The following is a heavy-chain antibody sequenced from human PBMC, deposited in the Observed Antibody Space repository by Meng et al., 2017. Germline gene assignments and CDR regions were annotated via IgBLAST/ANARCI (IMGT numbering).Heavy chain of an antibody. CDR2: ISYDGSNK. V-gene: IGHV3-30*01. CDR3: AHFDS. J-gene: IGHJ4*02. CDR1: GFTFSSFA. Sequence: GQLVEAGGGVVQPGGSRRPTCAASGFTFSSFAMHWVRQAPGQGLEWVAVISYDGSNKYYADSVKGRFTISRDNSKNTLYLQMNSRRAEDTAVYYCAHFDSWGQGTLVTVSS.